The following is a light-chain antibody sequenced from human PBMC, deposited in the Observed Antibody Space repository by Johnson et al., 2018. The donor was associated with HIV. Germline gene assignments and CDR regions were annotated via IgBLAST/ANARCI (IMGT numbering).Light chain of an antibody. V-gene: IGLV1-51*01. CDR2: DNK. J-gene: IGLJ1*01. CDR1: SSNIGNNY. CDR3: GTWDSSLVAWV. Sequence: QSVLTQPPSVSAAPGQKVTISCSGSSSNIGNNYVSWYQQLPGTAPKLLIYDNKKRPSGIPDRFSGSKSGTSATLDITGLQTGDEADYYCGTWDSSLVAWVFGTGTKVTVL.